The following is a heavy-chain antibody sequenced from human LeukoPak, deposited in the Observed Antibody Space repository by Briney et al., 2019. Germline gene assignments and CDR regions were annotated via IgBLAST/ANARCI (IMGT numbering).Heavy chain of an antibody. Sequence: GGSLRLSCAASGFTFSSYAMTWVRQAPGKGLEWVSFIGASGVSTYYADSVKGRFTISRDNSKNTLFLQMNSPRVEDTARYYFAKRASGTSTRTFDSSGQGNLVTVSS. J-gene: IGHJ4*02. V-gene: IGHV3-23*01. CDR1: GFTFSSYA. D-gene: IGHD5-12*01. CDR2: IGASGVST. CDR3: AKRASGTSTRTFDS.